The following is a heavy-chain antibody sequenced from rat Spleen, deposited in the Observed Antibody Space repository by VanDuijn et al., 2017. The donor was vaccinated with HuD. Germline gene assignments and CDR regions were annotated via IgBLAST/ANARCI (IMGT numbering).Heavy chain of an antibody. CDR3: AIGAAIFDY. CDR2: ISPSGGST. D-gene: IGHD1-2*01. CDR1: GFTFSNYD. Sequence: EVQLVESGGGLVQPGRSLKLSCAASGFTFSNYDMAWVRQAPTKGLEWVASISPSGGSTYYRDSVKGRFTVSRDNAKSTLYLQMDSLRSEDTATYYCAIGAAIFDYWGQGVMVTVSS. V-gene: IGHV5-25*01. J-gene: IGHJ2*01.